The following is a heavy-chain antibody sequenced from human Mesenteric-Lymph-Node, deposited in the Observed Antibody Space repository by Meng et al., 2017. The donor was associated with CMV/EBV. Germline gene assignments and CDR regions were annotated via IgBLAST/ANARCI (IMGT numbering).Heavy chain of an antibody. Sequence: GGSLRLSCEGSGYNFGDYWIGWVRHMPGKGLEWLGIIYPGDSATRYSPSFHGQVTISVDRSISTAYLQWSSLKASDTAMYYCARHSLWGCGDTMCYTSYYYYGMDVWGQGTTVTVSS. CDR1: GYNFGDYW. CDR2: IYPGDSAT. J-gene: IGHJ6*02. CDR3: ARHSLWGCGDTMCYTSYYYYGMDV. V-gene: IGHV5-51*01. D-gene: IGHD2-2*02.